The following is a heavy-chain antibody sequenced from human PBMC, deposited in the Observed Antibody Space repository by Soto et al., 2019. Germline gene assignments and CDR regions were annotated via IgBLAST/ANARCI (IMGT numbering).Heavy chain of an antibody. D-gene: IGHD5-18*01. J-gene: IGHJ4*02. V-gene: IGHV4-59*01. CDR3: ARDNGYSYGYTLDH. Sequence: SETLSLTCTVSGGSISSYYWSWILQPPGKGLEWIGYIYYSGSTNYNPSLKSRVTISVDTSKNQFSLKLSSVTAADTAVYYCARDNGYSYGYTLDHWGQGNLVTVSS. CDR1: GGSISSYY. CDR2: IYYSGST.